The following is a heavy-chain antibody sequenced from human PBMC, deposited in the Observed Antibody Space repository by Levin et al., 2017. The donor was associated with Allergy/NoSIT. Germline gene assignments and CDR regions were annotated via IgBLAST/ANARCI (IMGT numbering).Heavy chain of an antibody. V-gene: IGHV3-72*01. Sequence: PGGSLRLSCAASGFIFSDHYMDWVRQAPGKGLEWVGRTRNRANSYTTQYAASVKDRFTISRDDSKNSLYLQMNSLKSEDTAVYYCARVYSSSWSGSYFDYWGQGALVTVSS. CDR2: TRNRANSYTT. CDR3: ARVYSSSWSGSYFDY. CDR1: GFIFSDHY. J-gene: IGHJ4*02. D-gene: IGHD6-6*01.